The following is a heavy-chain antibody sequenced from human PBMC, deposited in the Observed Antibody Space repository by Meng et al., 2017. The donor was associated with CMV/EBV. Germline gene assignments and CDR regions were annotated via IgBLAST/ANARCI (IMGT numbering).Heavy chain of an antibody. D-gene: IGHD3-10*01. CDR1: GFTFSSYS. CDR2: ISSSSSYI. V-gene: IGHV3-21*01. Sequence: ESLKISRAASGFTFSSYSMNWVRQAPGKGLEWVSSISSSSSYIYYADSVKGRFTISRDNAKNSLYLQMNSLRAEDTAVYYCARVPSYGSGSYPYYYYYGMDVWGQGTTVTVSS. J-gene: IGHJ6*02. CDR3: ARVPSYGSGSYPYYYYYGMDV.